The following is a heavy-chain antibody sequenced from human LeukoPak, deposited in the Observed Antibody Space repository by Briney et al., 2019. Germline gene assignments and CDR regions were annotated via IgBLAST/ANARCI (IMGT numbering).Heavy chain of an antibody. J-gene: IGHJ6*02. D-gene: IGHD3-10*01. CDR1: GGSISSYY. Sequence: SETLSLTCTVSGGSISSYYWSWIRQPPGKGLEWIGYIYYSGSTNYNPSLKSRVTISVDTSKNQFSLKLSSVTAADTAVYYCARGWGDYYGSGSYYYYYYGMDVWGQGTTVTVSS. V-gene: IGHV4-59*01. CDR3: ARGWGDYYGSGSYYYYYYGMDV. CDR2: IYYSGST.